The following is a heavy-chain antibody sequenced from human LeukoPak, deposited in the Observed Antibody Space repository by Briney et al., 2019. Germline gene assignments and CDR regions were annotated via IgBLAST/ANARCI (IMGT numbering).Heavy chain of an antibody. J-gene: IGHJ6*02. CDR2: IYHSGST. D-gene: IGHD3-3*01. Sequence: SETLSLTCAVYGGSFSGYYWSWIRQPPGKGLEWIGEIYHSGSTNYNPSLKSRVTISVDASKNQFSLKLSSVTAADTAVYYCARGRITIFGVARYGMDVWGQGTTVTVSS. CDR3: ARGRITIFGVARYGMDV. CDR1: GGSFSGYY. V-gene: IGHV4-34*01.